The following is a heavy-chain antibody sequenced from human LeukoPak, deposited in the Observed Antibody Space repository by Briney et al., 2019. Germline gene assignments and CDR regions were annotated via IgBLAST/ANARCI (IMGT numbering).Heavy chain of an antibody. CDR2: ISYDGSNK. D-gene: IGHD6-19*01. V-gene: IGHV3-30*18. CDR3: AKDPDSSGVYFFDY. Sequence: PGRSLRLSCAASGFTFSSYGMHWVRQAPGKGLEWVAVISYDGSNKYYADSVKGRFTISRDNSKNTLYLQMNSLRAEDTAVYYCAKDPDSSGVYFFDYWGQGTLGTVSS. J-gene: IGHJ4*02. CDR1: GFTFSSYG.